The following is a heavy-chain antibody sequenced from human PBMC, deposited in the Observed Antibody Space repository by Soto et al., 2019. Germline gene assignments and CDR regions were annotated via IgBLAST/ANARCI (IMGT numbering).Heavy chain of an antibody. D-gene: IGHD1-26*01. CDR2: IYSGGST. J-gene: IGHJ4*01. CDR1: GFTVSSNY. V-gene: IGHV3-53*01. CDR3: ATSTSGSYHDY. Sequence: PGGSLRLSCAASGFTVSSNYMSWVRQAPGKGLEWVSVIYSGGSTYYADSVKGRFTISRDNSKNTLYLQMNSLRAEDTAVYYCATSTSGSYHDYWGHGTVVTVSS.